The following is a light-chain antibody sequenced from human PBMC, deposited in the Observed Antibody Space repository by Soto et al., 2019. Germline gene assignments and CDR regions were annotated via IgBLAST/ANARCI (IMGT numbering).Light chain of an antibody. Sequence: QSALTQSASVSGSPGQSITISCTGTSSDIGGYISWYQQHPDKAPKLMILEVSTNRFSGSKSGNTASLTISGLLPEDEADYYCSSYTTSSTVAFGGGTQLTVL. CDR1: SSDIGGY. CDR2: EVS. CDR3: SSYTTSSTVA. V-gene: IGLV2-14*01. J-gene: IGLJ2*01.